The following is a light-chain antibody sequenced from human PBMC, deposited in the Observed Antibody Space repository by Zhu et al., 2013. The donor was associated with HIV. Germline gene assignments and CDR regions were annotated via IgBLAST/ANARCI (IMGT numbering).Light chain of an antibody. CDR1: QTVSSNS. J-gene: IGKJ4*01. CDR3: QQYGNSLLS. Sequence: EIVLTQSPGTLSLSSGERVTLSCRASQTVSSNSLAWYQQKPGQTPRLLIYSASSRPTGIPSRFSGSGSGTDFTLTINRLEPDDSAIYYCQQYGNSLLSFGGGTKVEIK. V-gene: IGKV3-20*01. CDR2: SAS.